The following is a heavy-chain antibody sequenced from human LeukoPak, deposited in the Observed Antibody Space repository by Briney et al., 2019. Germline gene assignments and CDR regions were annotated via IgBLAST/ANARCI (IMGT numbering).Heavy chain of an antibody. CDR1: GYSISSDYV. Sequence: SESLSLTCAVSGYSISSDYVWGWIRQPPGKGLEYIGAIYHSESTYYNPSLKSRVIISVDMSNNQFSLKLNSVTAADTAVYYCARGILLWGQGTLVTVSS. J-gene: IGHJ4*02. D-gene: IGHD2-15*01. CDR3: ARGILL. CDR2: IYHSEST. V-gene: IGHV4-38-2*01.